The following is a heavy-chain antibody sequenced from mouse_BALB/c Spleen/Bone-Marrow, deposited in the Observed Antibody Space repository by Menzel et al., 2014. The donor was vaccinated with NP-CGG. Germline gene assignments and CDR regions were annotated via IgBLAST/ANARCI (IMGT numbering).Heavy chain of an antibody. J-gene: IGHJ3*01. D-gene: IGHD2-4*01. Sequence: VQLVESGPGLVAPSQSLSITSTVSGFSLTTYGVYWVRQPPGKGLEWLGVIWAGGSTNYNSALMSRLSISKDNSKSQVFLKMNSLQTDDTAMYYCARGYDYDSFAYWGQGTLVTVSA. CDR2: IWAGGST. CDR1: GFSLTTYG. CDR3: ARGYDYDSFAY. V-gene: IGHV2-9*02.